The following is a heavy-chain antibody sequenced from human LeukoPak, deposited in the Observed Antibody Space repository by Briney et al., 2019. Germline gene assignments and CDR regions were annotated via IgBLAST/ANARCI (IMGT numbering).Heavy chain of an antibody. Sequence: SETLSLTCSVSGGSLSSHYWSWIRQPPGKGLELIGHIHDTGSTFYNPSLKSRVTISVDTSKNQFSLKLSSVTAADTAVYYCARYSSRGWFDPWGQGTLVTVSS. CDR1: GGSLSSHY. CDR2: IHDTGST. J-gene: IGHJ5*02. CDR3: ARYSSRGWFDP. V-gene: IGHV4-59*11. D-gene: IGHD6-13*01.